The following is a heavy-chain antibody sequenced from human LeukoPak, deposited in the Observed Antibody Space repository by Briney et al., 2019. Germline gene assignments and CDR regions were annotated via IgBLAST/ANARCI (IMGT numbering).Heavy chain of an antibody. CDR2: IWYDGSNK. CDR3: AREEHDYYYYMDV. CDR1: GFTFSSYG. Sequence: GGSLRLSCAASGFTFSSYGMHWVRQAPGKGLEWVAVIWYDGSNKYYADSVKGRFTISRDNSKNTLYLQMNSLRAEDTAVYYCAREEHDYYYYMDVWGKGTTVTVSS. V-gene: IGHV3-33*01. J-gene: IGHJ6*03. D-gene: IGHD1/OR15-1a*01.